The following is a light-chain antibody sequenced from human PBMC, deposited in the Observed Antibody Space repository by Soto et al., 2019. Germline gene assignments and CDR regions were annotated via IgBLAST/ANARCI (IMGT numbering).Light chain of an antibody. J-gene: IGKJ4*01. CDR3: QQSYSTPHT. V-gene: IGKV1-39*01. Sequence: DIQMTQSPSSLSASVGDRVTITCRASQSISSYLNWYQQKPGKAPKLLIYAASSLQSGVPPRFSGSGSGTDSTLTISTLQPEDFATYYGQQSYSTPHTFGGGTKVEIK. CDR1: QSISSY. CDR2: AAS.